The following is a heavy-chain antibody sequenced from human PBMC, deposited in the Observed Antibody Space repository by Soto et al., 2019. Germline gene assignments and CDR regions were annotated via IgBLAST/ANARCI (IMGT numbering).Heavy chain of an antibody. CDR2: LYSGGRI. J-gene: IGHJ6*02. CDR3: ARSDGHYDYGLNV. CDR1: GFTVSDNY. V-gene: IGHV3-53*01. Sequence: SGGSLRLSCAASGFTVSDNYIAWVRQAPWKGLEWVSLLYSGGRIYYADSVKGRFTIYRDTSKTTLYLQMNSLRTEDTAVYYCARSDGHYDYGLNVWGQETTVTVSS.